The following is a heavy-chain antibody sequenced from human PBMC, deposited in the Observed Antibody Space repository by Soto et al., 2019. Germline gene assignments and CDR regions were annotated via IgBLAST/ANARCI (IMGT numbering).Heavy chain of an antibody. J-gene: IGHJ5*02. CDR3: ARGRRVVAATINWFDP. CDR1: GYTFTGYY. CDR2: INPNSGGT. Sequence: ASVKVSCKASGYTFTGYYMHWVRQAPGQGLEWMGWINPNSGGTNYAQKFQGRVTMTRDTSISTAYMELSRLRSDDAAVYYCARGRRVVAATINWFDPWGQGTLVTVSS. V-gene: IGHV1-2*02. D-gene: IGHD2-15*01.